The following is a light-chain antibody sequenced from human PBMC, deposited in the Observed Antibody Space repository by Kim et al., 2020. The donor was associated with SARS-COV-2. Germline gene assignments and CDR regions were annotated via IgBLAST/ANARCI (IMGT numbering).Light chain of an antibody. CDR2: STS. V-gene: IGKV3-20*01. J-gene: IGKJ3*01. CDR1: QILSSDY. CDR3: QHYGDSGLT. Sequence: SPGERASLSSRASQILSSDYFAWYQQKPGQAPRLLIYSTSRTASGIPDRFSGSGSGTDSTLTISRLEPEDFAVYYCQHYGDSGLTFGPGTKVDIK.